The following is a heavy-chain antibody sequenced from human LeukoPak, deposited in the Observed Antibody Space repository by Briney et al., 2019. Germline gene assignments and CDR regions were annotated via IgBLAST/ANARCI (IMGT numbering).Heavy chain of an antibody. CDR1: GYTFTGYY. CDR3: ARETSLPPGPQDSSGYPNWFDP. Sequence: GASVKVSCKASGYTFTGYYMHWVRQAPGQGLEWMGIINPSGGSTSYAQKFQGRVTMTRDMSTSTVYMELSSLRSEDTAVCYCARETSLPPGPQDSSGYPNWFDPWGQGTLVTVSS. V-gene: IGHV1-46*01. J-gene: IGHJ5*02. D-gene: IGHD3-22*01. CDR2: INPSGGST.